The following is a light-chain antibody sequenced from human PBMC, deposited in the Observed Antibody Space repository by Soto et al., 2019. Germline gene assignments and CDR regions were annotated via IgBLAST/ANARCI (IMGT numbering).Light chain of an antibody. CDR1: SSDAGGYNY. J-gene: IGLJ1*01. V-gene: IGLV2-14*01. Sequence: QSALTQPASVSGSPGQSITISCTGTSSDAGGYNYVSWYQHHPGKAPKLMIYEVSHRPSGVSSRFSGSKSGKTASLTISGLQTEDEADYYCTSFTSSGTLPYVFGSGTKLTVL. CDR2: EVS. CDR3: TSFTSSGTLPYV.